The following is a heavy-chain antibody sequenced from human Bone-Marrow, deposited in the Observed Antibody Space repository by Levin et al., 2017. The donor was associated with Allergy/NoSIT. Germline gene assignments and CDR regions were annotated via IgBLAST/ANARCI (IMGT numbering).Heavy chain of an antibody. J-gene: IGHJ6*03. CDR2: ISSSGSDM. D-gene: IGHD3-3*01. V-gene: IGHV3-21*01. CDR1: GFTFSIYS. CDR3: ARGFLQYLVGYSYYYMDV. Sequence: PGGSLRLSCTVSGFTFSIYSINWVRQAPGKGLEWVSSISSSGSDMYYVDSVKGRFTISRDNAKNSLTLQMNSLRAEDTAVYYCARGFLQYLVGYSYYYMDVWGKGTTVTVSS.